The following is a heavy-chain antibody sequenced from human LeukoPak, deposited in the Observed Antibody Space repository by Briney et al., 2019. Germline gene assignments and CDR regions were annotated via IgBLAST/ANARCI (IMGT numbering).Heavy chain of an antibody. J-gene: IGHJ5*02. Sequence: SVKVSCKASGGTFSSYAISWVRQAPGQGLEWMGGIIPIFGTANYAQKFQGRVTITTGESTSTAYMELSSLRSEDTAVYYCARVEATYYYDSSGYYSWFDPWGQGTLVTVSS. V-gene: IGHV1-69*05. CDR3: ARVEATYYYDSSGYYSWFDP. CDR2: IIPIFGTA. CDR1: GGTFSSYA. D-gene: IGHD3-22*01.